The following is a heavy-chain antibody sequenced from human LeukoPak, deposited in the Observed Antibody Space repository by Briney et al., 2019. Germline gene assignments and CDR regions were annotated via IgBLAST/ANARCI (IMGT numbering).Heavy chain of an antibody. Sequence: GGSLRLSCAASGFTFSDYYMSWIRQAPGKGLEWVSYISSSGSTIYYADSVKGRFTISRDNSKNTLYLQMNSLRAEDTAVYYRAKDVDQLLNYGFDYWGQGTLVTVSS. CDR1: GFTFSDYY. J-gene: IGHJ4*02. D-gene: IGHD2-2*01. CDR3: AKDVDQLLNYGFDY. CDR2: ISSSGSTI. V-gene: IGHV3-11*04.